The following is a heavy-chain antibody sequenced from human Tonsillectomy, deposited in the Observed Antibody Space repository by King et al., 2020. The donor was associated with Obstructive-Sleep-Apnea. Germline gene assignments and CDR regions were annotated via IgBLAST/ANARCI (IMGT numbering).Heavy chain of an antibody. J-gene: IGHJ2*01. CDR2: MHHSGRT. D-gene: IGHD6-19*01. V-gene: IGHV4-4*02. CDR3: ARLYSSGPDWYFDL. CDR1: GDSIISTKW. Sequence: QLQESGPGLVKPSGTLSLTCAVSGDSIISTKWWNWFRQPPGKGLEWMGQMHHSGRTNYNPSLNSRVTMSVDKSRNQFSLKLTSVTAADTAVYYCARLYSSGPDWYFDLWGRGTLVTVSS.